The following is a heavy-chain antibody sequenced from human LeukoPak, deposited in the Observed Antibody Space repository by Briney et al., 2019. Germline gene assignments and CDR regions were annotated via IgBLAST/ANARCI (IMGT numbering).Heavy chain of an antibody. J-gene: IGHJ6*03. CDR1: GGSISSSSYY. CDR2: IYYSGST. Sequence: SETLSLTCTVSGGSISSSSYYWGWIRQPPGKGLEWIGSIYYSGSTYYNPSLKSRVTIPVDTSKNQFSLKLSSVTAADTAVYYCARHRYNWNDSYYYYYMDVWGKGTTVTVSS. V-gene: IGHV4-39*01. D-gene: IGHD1-20*01. CDR3: ARHRYNWNDSYYYYYMDV.